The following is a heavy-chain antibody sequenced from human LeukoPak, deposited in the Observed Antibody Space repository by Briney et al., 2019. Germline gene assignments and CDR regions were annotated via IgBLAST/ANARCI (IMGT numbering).Heavy chain of an antibody. CDR3: ARDGTIVVVPAAAPDY. CDR2: IWYDGSNN. CDR1: GFTFSSYG. J-gene: IGHJ4*02. Sequence: PGGSLRLSCAASGFTFSSYGMHWVRQAPGKGLELVAVIWYDGSNNYYADSVKGRFTISRDNSKNTLYLQMNSLRAEDTAVYYCARDGTIVVVPAAAPDYRGQGTLVTVSS. D-gene: IGHD2-2*01. V-gene: IGHV3-33*01.